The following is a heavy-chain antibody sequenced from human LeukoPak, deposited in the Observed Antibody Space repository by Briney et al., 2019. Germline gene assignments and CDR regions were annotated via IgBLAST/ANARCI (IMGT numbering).Heavy chain of an antibody. CDR3: AGATYYYDSSGYYNI. V-gene: IGHV3-74*01. Sequence: GGSLRLSCAASGFTFSSYWMHWFRQAPGKGLVWVSRINSDGSSTSYADSVKGRFTISRDNAKNTLYLQMNSLRAEDTAVYYCAGATYYYDSSGYYNIWGQGTMVTVSS. CDR2: INSDGSST. D-gene: IGHD3-22*01. J-gene: IGHJ3*02. CDR1: GFTFSSYW.